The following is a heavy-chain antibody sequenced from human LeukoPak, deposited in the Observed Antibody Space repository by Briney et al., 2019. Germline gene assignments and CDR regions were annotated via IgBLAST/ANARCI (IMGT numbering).Heavy chain of an antibody. V-gene: IGHV3-21*01. CDR2: ISSSSYI. CDR3: ARTPLRFLEYYFDY. CDR1: GFTFSSYS. J-gene: IGHJ4*02. D-gene: IGHD3-3*01. Sequence: PGGSLRLSCAASGFTFSSYSMNWVRQAPGKGLEWVSSISSSSYIYYADSVKGRFTVSRDNAKNSLYLQMNSLRAEDTAVYYCARTPLRFLEYYFDYWGQGTLVTVSS.